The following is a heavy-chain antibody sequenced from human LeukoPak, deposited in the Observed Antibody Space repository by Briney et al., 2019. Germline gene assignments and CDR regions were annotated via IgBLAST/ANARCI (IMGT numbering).Heavy chain of an antibody. V-gene: IGHV3-33*01. Sequence: GRSLRLSCAASGFTFSSYGMHWVRQAPGKGLEWVAVIWYDGSSKYYADSVKGRFTISRDNSKNTLYLQMNSLRAEDTAVYYCARDRPYYDILTGYYNRALDYWGQGTLVTVSS. D-gene: IGHD3-9*01. CDR2: IWYDGSSK. CDR3: ARDRPYYDILTGYYNRALDY. CDR1: GFTFSSYG. J-gene: IGHJ4*02.